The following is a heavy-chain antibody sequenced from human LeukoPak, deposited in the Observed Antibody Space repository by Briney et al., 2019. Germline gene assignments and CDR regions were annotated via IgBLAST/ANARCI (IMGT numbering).Heavy chain of an antibody. CDR2: ISYDGSNK. J-gene: IGHJ4*02. V-gene: IGHV3-30*14. Sequence: PGGSLRLSCAASGFTFSSYAMHWVRQAPGKGLEWVAVISYDGSNKYYADSVKGRFTISRDNSKNTLYLQMNSLRAEDTAVYYCARERDGNIFDYWGQGTLVTVSS. CDR1: GFTFSSYA. CDR3: ARERDGNIFDY. D-gene: IGHD4-23*01.